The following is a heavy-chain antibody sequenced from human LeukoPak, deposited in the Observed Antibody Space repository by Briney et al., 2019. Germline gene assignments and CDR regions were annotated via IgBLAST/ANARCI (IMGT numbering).Heavy chain of an antibody. D-gene: IGHD6-19*01. CDR1: GFTFSNYW. CDR3: ARVPDLAVPMYAFDI. V-gene: IGHV3-74*01. J-gene: IGHJ3*02. Sequence: GSLRLSCAASGFTFSNYWMHWVRQAPGKGLTWVSRINNDGSSTNYADSVEGRFTISRDNAKNSLYLQMNSLRAEDTAVYYCARVPDLAVPMYAFDIWGQGTMVTVSS. CDR2: INNDGSST.